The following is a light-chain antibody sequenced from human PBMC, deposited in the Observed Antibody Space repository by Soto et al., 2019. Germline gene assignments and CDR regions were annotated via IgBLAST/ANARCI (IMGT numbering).Light chain of an antibody. J-gene: IGLJ1*01. CDR2: DNN. V-gene: IGLV1-51*01. CDR3: GTLDSSLTAAV. CDR1: SSNIGYNS. Sequence: QSVLTQPPSVSAAPGQKVTISCSGSSSNIGYNSVSWYQQLPGTAPKLLIYDNNKRPSGIPDRFSASKSGTSVALGITGLQTGDEADYFCGTLDSSLTAAVFGTGTKVTVL.